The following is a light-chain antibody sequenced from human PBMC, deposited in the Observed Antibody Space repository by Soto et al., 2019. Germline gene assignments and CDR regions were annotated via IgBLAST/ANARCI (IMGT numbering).Light chain of an antibody. V-gene: IGKV1-5*03. CDR2: KAS. J-gene: IGKJ1*01. CDR1: HDIRNY. Sequence: DTQMTQSPSSLSASVGDRVTITCQASHDIRNYLNWYQQRPGRAPKLLIYKASTLKSGVPSRFSGSGSGTEFTLTISSLQPDDFATYYCQHYNSYSEAFGQGTKVDIK. CDR3: QHYNSYSEA.